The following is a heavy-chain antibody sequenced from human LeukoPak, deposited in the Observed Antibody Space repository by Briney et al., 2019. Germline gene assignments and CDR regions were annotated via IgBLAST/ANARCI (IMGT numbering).Heavy chain of an antibody. CDR2: IRSKAYGGTT. CDR1: TFTVSTNY. Sequence: PGGSLRLSCAASTFTVSTNYMTWVRQAPRKGLEWVGFIRSKAYGGTTEYAASVKGRFTISRDDSKSIAYLQMNSLKTEDTAVYYCTRGITRTRVDYWGQGTLVTVSS. D-gene: IGHD1-7*01. CDR3: TRGITRTRVDY. V-gene: IGHV3-49*04. J-gene: IGHJ4*02.